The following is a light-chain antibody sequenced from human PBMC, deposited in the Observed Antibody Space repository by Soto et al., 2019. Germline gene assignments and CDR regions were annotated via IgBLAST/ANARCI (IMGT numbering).Light chain of an antibody. V-gene: IGKV1-39*01. J-gene: IGKJ1*01. CDR1: ETINIY. CDR2: AAS. CDR3: EQSYNTPRT. Sequence: DIRMTQSPSSLSASVGDRVTITCRASETINIYVTWYQQSPGKAPKLLIFAASSLQSGVPSRLSGRGSGTDFALTITHLQPGDFATYYCEQSYNTPRTFGQGTRVEIK.